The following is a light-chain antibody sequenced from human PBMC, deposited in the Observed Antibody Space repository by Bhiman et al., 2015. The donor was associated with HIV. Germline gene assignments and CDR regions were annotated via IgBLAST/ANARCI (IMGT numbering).Light chain of an antibody. CDR2: YDT. CDR3: QAWDSSTGV. J-gene: IGLJ1*01. V-gene: IGLV3-21*01. CDR1: NIGSKS. Sequence: SYELTQPPSVSVAPGKTARITCGGNNIGSKSVHWFQQKPGQAPVVVMYYDTDRPSGIPERFSGSNSGNAATLTISRVEAGDEADYYCQAWDSSTGVFGTGTKVTVL.